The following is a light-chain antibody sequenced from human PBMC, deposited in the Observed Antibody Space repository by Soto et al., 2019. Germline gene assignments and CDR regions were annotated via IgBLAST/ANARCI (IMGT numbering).Light chain of an antibody. V-gene: IGKV1-12*01. CDR1: QGITSW. Sequence: DIQVTQSPSSVSASVGDRATITCRASQGITSWLAWHQQKPGRAPKLLIYAASSLQSGVPSRFSGSGSGTDFTLTISSLPPEDFATYYCQQTTSFPLTFGGGTKVEIK. CDR3: QQTTSFPLT. CDR2: AAS. J-gene: IGKJ4*01.